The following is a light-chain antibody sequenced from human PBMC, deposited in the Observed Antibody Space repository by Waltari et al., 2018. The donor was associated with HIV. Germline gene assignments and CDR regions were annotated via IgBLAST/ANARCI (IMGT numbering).Light chain of an antibody. V-gene: IGKV3-15*01. J-gene: IGKJ4*01. CDR3: QQYESWPPFT. CDR1: QTISSN. CDR2: GAS. Sequence: EIVMTQSPATLSVSPGESATLSCRTSQTISSNLSWYQQKPGQAPRHLIFGASTRATGTPARFSGSGSGTDFTLTISSLQSEDFAIYYCQQYESWPPFTFGGGTKVEIK.